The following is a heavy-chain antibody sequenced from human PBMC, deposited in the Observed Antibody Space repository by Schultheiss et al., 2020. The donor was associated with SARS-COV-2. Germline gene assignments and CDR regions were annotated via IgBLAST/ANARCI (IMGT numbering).Heavy chain of an antibody. Sequence: SETLSLTCAVYGGSFSGYYWSWIRQPPGKGLEWIGEINHSGSTNYNPSLKSRVTISVDTSKNQFSLKLSSLTAADTAVYYCARGRYVAAAGYYFDSWGQGTLVTVSS. CDR1: GGSFSGYY. J-gene: IGHJ4*02. CDR2: INHSGST. V-gene: IGHV4-34*01. CDR3: ARGRYVAAAGYYFDS. D-gene: IGHD6-13*01.